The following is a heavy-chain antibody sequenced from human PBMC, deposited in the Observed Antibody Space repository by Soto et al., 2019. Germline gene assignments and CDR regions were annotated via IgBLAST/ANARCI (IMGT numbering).Heavy chain of an antibody. J-gene: IGHJ6*02. CDR2: ISYDGTNK. V-gene: IGHV3-30*18. CDR3: AKDLQSYGDYDYYCYGMDV. CDR1: GFTFSTYG. Sequence: GGSLRLSCAASGFTFSTYGMHWVRQNPGKGLERVAVISYDGTNKFYSESVKGRFTISRDNFKNTLTLQMNSLRADDTAVYSCAKDLQSYGDYDYYCYGMDVWGLGTRVTVSS. D-gene: IGHD4-17*01.